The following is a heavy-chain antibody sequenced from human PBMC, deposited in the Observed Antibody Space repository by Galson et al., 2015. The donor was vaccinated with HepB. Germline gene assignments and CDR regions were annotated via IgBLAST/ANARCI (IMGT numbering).Heavy chain of an antibody. V-gene: IGHV1-3*01. CDR2: INAGNGNT. D-gene: IGHD3-22*01. CDR1: GYTFTSYA. Sequence: SVKVSCKASGYTFTSYAMHWVRQAPGQRLEWMGWINAGNGNTKYSQKFQGRVTITRDTSASTAYMELSSLRSEDTAVYYCARVVATYYYDSSGYYYFDYWGQGTLVTVSS. CDR3: ARVVATYYYDSSGYYYFDY. J-gene: IGHJ4*02.